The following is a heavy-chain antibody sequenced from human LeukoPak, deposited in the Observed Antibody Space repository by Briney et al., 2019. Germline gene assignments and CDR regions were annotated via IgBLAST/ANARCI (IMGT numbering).Heavy chain of an antibody. D-gene: IGHD6-19*01. J-gene: IGHJ4*02. CDR2: INSDGSST. CDR1: GFTFSSYE. V-gene: IGHV3-74*01. Sequence: GGSLRLSCAASGFTFSSYEMNWVRQAPGKGLVWVSRINSDGSSTSYADSVKGRFTISRDNSKNTLYLQMNSLRAEDTAVYYCAKVTDSGGWYGGHLDYWGQGTLVTVSS. CDR3: AKVTDSGGWYGGHLDY.